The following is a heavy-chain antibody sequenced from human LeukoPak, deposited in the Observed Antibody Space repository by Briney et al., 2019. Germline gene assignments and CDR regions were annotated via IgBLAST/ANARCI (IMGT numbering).Heavy chain of an antibody. D-gene: IGHD2-2*01. Sequence: GGSLRLSCAASGFTFSSYAMSWVRQAPGKGLEWVSAISGSGGSTYYADSVKGRFTISRDNSKNTLYLQMNSLRAEDTAVYYCARHASYCSSTSCYYWYFDLWGRGTLVTVSS. CDR2: ISGSGGST. CDR3: ARHASYCSSTSCYYWYFDL. CDR1: GFTFSSYA. J-gene: IGHJ2*01. V-gene: IGHV3-23*01.